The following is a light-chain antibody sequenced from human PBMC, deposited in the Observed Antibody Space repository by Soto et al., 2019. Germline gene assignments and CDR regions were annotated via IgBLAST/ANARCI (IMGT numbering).Light chain of an antibody. V-gene: IGKV1-33*01. CDR2: AAS. CDR1: HDIDNY. Sequence: DIQMTQSPSSLSASVGDRVTITCQASHDIDNYLNWYQQKPGKAPQVLIYAASNLATGVPSRFSGGGSGTHFTLTISSLQPEDIATYYCQRYENLPLTFGGGTKVEI. CDR3: QRYENLPLT. J-gene: IGKJ4*01.